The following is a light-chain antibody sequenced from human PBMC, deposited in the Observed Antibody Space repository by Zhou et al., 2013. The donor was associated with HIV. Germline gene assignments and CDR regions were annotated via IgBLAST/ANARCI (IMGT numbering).Light chain of an antibody. CDR1: QNVKSNY. J-gene: IGKJ1*01. Sequence: ELVLTQSPGTLSLSPGERATLSCRASQNVKSNYLAWYQQKPGQPPSLLIYGTSTRATGIPDRFSGSGSGTDFNFTISRLEPEDFATYYCQQYDSYWTFGQGTKVEIK. V-gene: IGKV3-20*01. CDR2: GTS. CDR3: QQYDSYWT.